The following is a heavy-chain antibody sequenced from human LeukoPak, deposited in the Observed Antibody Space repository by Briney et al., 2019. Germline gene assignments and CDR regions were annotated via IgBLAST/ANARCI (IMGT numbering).Heavy chain of an antibody. CDR1: GFTFSSYA. V-gene: IGHV3-23*01. D-gene: IGHD2-21*01. CDR2: ISGSGGST. Sequence: PGGSLRLSCAASGFTFSSYAMTWVRQAPGKGLEWVSAISGSGGSTHYADSVKGRFTISRDSSKNTLYLQMNSLRAEDTALYYCARDKYSGGSGVFDPWGQGTQVTVSS. J-gene: IGHJ5*02. CDR3: ARDKYSGGSGVFDP.